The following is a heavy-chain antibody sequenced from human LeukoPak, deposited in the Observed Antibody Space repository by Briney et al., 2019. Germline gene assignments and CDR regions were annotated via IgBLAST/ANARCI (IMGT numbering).Heavy chain of an antibody. CDR1: GGSISSGGYY. Sequence: SETLSLTCTVSGGSISSGGYYWSWIRQPPGKGLEWIGYIYYSGSTYYNPSLKSRVTISVDTSKNQFSLKLSSVTAADTAVYYCARFPRARNWFDPWGQGTLVTVSS. V-gene: IGHV4-31*03. J-gene: IGHJ5*02. CDR3: ARFPRARNWFDP. CDR2: IYYSGST.